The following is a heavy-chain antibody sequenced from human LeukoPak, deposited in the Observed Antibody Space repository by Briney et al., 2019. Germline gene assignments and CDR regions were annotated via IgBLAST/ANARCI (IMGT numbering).Heavy chain of an antibody. D-gene: IGHD5-18*01. CDR1: GYTFSSYA. CDR3: ARGGIQLWLYYFDY. J-gene: IGHJ4*02. CDR2: INAGNGNT. V-gene: IGHV1-3*01. Sequence: ASVKVSCKASGYTFSSYAMHWVRQAPGQRLEWMGWINAGNGNTKYSQKFQGRVTITRDTSASTAYMELSSLRSEDTAVYYCARGGIQLWLYYFDYWGQGTLVTVSS.